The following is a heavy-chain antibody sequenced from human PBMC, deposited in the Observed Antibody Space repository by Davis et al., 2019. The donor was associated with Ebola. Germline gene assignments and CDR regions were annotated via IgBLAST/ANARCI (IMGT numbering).Heavy chain of an antibody. CDR2: ISGDGDRT. D-gene: IGHD6-13*01. CDR1: GFTFHQYA. J-gene: IGHJ6*02. V-gene: IGHV3-43*02. Sequence: GESLKISCAASGFTFHQYAMYWVRQRPGKGLEWVSLISGDGDRTHYADSVKGRFTISRDNNKASLYLQINSLRSEDTALYFCARGPMPSWYADFYKYGMDVWGQGTTVTASS. CDR3: ARGPMPSWYADFYKYGMDV.